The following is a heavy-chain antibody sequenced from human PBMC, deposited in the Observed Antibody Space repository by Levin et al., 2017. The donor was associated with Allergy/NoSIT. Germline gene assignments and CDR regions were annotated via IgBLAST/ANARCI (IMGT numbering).Heavy chain of an antibody. CDR3: AKKQGGTSGFSFDV. J-gene: IGHJ3*01. D-gene: IGHD1-1*01. CDR2: ITGGGFNT. Sequence: LSFSFSFFLLLSSSLAWVRQAPGKGLEWVSEITGGGFNTYYGDSVKGRFTVSPSSSKDTLYLDLSSLRVEDTAVYYCAKKQGGTSGFSFDVWGPGTMVTVSS. CDR1: FFLLLSSS. V-gene: IGHV3-23*01.